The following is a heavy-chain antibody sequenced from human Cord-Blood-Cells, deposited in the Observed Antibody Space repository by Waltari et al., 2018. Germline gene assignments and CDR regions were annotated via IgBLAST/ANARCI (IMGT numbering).Heavy chain of an antibody. Sequence: QVQLQESGPGLVKPSATLSLPCTVSGYSISSGYYWGWIRQPPGKGLEWIGSIYHSGSTYYNPSLKSRVTISVDTSKNQFSLKLSSVTAADTAVYYCARPSLTVTGDYWGQGTLVTVSS. V-gene: IGHV4-38-2*02. J-gene: IGHJ4*02. CDR3: ARPSLTVTGDY. D-gene: IGHD4-4*01. CDR2: IYHSGST. CDR1: GYSISSGYY.